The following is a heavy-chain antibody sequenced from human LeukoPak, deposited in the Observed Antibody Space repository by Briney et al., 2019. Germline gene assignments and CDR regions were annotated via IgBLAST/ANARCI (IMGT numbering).Heavy chain of an antibody. V-gene: IGHV3-53*01. Sequence: PGGSLRLSCAASGFTFNNYWMSWVRQAPGKGLEWVSIIYSGGSTYYADSVKGRFTISRDNSKNTLYLQMNSLRAEDTAVYYCASGSGSYRTPYYYMDVWGKGTTVTVSS. CDR2: IYSGGST. J-gene: IGHJ6*03. CDR1: GFTFNNYW. D-gene: IGHD3-10*01. CDR3: ASGSGSYRTPYYYMDV.